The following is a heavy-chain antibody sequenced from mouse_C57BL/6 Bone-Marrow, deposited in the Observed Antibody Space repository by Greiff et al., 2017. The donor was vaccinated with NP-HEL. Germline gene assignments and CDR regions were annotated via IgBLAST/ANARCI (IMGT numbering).Heavy chain of an antibody. CDR3: ARRYYGSSPWYFDV. Sequence: EVKLVESGGGLVQPGGSLKLSCAASGFTFSDYGMAWVRQAPRKGPEWVAFISNLAYSIYYADTVTGRFTISRENAKNTLYLEMSSLRSEDTAMYYCARRYYGSSPWYFDVWGTGTTVTVSS. V-gene: IGHV5-15*01. CDR2: ISNLAYSI. J-gene: IGHJ1*03. CDR1: GFTFSDYG. D-gene: IGHD1-1*01.